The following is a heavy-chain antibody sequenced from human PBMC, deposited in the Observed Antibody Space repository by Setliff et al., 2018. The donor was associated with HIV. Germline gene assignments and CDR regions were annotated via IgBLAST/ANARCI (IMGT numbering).Heavy chain of an antibody. CDR1: GYTFTSCD. CDR3: ARGGGVYCSGGSCYTSVDFQH. J-gene: IGHJ1*01. CDR2: MNPNSGNT. V-gene: IGHV1-8*02. Sequence: ASVKVSCKASGYTFTSCDINWVRQATGQGLEWMGWMNPNSGNTGYAQKFQGRVTMTRNTSIRTAYMELSSLRSEDTAVYYCARGGGVYCSGGSCYTSVDFQHWGQGTLVTVSS. D-gene: IGHD2-15*01.